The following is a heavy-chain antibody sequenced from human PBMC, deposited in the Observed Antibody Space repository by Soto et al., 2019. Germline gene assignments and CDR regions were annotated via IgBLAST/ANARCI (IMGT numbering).Heavy chain of an antibody. CDR2: ISAYNGNT. J-gene: IGHJ3*02. CDR3: AREYYYDSSGSFDAFDI. Sequence: ASVKVSCKASGYTFTSYGISWVRQAPGQGLEWMGWISAYNGNTNYAQKLQGRVTMTADTSTSTAYMELRSLRSDDTAVYYCAREYYYDSSGSFDAFDIWGQGTMVTVSS. CDR1: GYTFTSYG. V-gene: IGHV1-18*04. D-gene: IGHD3-22*01.